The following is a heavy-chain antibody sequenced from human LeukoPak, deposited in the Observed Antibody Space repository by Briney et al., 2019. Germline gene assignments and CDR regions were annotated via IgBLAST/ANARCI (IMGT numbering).Heavy chain of an antibody. CDR1: GYTFTSCG. D-gene: IGHD3-22*01. Sequence: GASVKVSCKASGYTFTSCGISWVRQAPGQGLEWMGWISAYNGNTNYAQKLQGRVTMTTDTSTSTAYMELRSLRSDDTAVYYCAGVDDSSGYYHPGFDYWGQGTLVTVSS. CDR3: AGVDDSSGYYHPGFDY. V-gene: IGHV1-18*01. CDR2: ISAYNGNT. J-gene: IGHJ4*02.